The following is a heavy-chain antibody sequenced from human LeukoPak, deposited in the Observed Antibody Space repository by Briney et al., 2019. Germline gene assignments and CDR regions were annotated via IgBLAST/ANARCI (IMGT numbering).Heavy chain of an antibody. CDR3: ARGIPNFDWLVEKYNWFDP. J-gene: IGHJ5*02. CDR1: GGSISSDY. Sequence: SETLSLTCTVSGGSISSDYWQWIRQPPGKGLEWIGYIYTSGSTNYNPSLKSRVTISVDTSKNQFSLKLSSVTAADTAVYYCARGIPNFDWLVEKYNWFDPWGQGTLVTVSS. CDR2: IYTSGST. D-gene: IGHD3-9*01. V-gene: IGHV4-4*09.